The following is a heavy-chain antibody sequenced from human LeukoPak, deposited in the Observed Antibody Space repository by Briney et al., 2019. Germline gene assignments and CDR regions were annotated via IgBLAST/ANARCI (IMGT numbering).Heavy chain of an antibody. J-gene: IGHJ4*02. Sequence: PGGSLRLSCAASGFTFSSYEMNWVRQAPGKGLEWVSYISSSGSTIYYADSVKGRFTISRDNAKNSLYLQMNSLRAEDTAVYYCARGHYDILTGYSNPPDYWGQGTLVTVSS. CDR1: GFTFSSYE. V-gene: IGHV3-48*03. D-gene: IGHD3-9*01. CDR2: ISSSGSTI. CDR3: ARGHYDILTGYSNPPDY.